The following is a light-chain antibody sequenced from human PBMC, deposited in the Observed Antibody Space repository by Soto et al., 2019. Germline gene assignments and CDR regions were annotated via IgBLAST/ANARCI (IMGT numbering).Light chain of an antibody. J-gene: IGKJ4*01. CDR3: HQYYKWPLT. CDR2: DAS. V-gene: IGKV3-15*01. CDR1: QSAISN. Sequence: EIVLTQSPGTLSLSPWERTTLPCRASQSAISNLAWYQQKPGQTPRLLIYDASTRATDIPARFSGSGSGTDFTLTISSLLSEDFAVYYCHQYYKWPLTFGGGTKVDIK.